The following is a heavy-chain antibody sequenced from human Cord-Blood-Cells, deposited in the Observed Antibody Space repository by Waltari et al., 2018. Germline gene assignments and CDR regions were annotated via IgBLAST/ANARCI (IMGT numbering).Heavy chain of an antibody. D-gene: IGHD2-2*01. CDR1: GFTFSSYS. J-gene: IGHJ4*02. Sequence: EVQLVESGGGLVQPGGSLRLSCAASGFTFSSYSMNWVRQAPGKGLEWVSYISRSSSTIYFADAVKGRFTISRDNANNSLYLQMNSLRDEDTAVYYCARDRVGYCSSTSCYEGDSYFDYWGQGTLVTVSS. CDR3: ARDRVGYCSSTSCYEGDSYFDY. V-gene: IGHV3-48*02. CDR2: ISRSSSTI.